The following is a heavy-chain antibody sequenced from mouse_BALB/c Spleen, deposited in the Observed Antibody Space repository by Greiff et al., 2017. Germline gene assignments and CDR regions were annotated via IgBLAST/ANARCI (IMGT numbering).Heavy chain of an antibody. J-gene: IGHJ4*01. CDR1: GYTFTDYW. V-gene: IGHV1-69*01. CDR2: IDTSDSYT. D-gene: IGHD2-1*01. CDR3: ARADGNYYYAMDY. Sequence: QVQLQQPGAELVMPGASVKMSCKASGYTFTDYWMHWVKQRPGQGLEWIGAIDTSDSYTSYNQKFKGKATLTVDESSSTAYMQLSSLTSEDSAVYYYARADGNYYYAMDYWGQGTSVTVSS.